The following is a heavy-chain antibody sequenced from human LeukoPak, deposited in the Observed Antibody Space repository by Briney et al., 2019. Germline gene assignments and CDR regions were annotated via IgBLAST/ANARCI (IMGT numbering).Heavy chain of an antibody. Sequence: TGGSLRLSCAASGFTFSSYAMSWVRQAPGKGLEWVSSISSSSSYIYYADSVKGRFTISRDNAKNSLYLQMNSLRADDTAVYYCARGERWLLPPTDYWGQGTLVTVSS. J-gene: IGHJ4*02. CDR2: ISSSSSYI. V-gene: IGHV3-21*01. D-gene: IGHD5-24*01. CDR1: GFTFSSYA. CDR3: ARGERWLLPPTDY.